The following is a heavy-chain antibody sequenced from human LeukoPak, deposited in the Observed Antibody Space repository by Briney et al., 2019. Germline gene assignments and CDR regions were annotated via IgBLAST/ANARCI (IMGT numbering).Heavy chain of an antibody. CDR2: IYHSGST. CDR1: GGSISSSNW. CDR3: AREVVAAAGTVDY. V-gene: IGHV4-4*02. Sequence: SETLSLTCAVSGGSISSSNWWSWVRQPPGKGLEWIGEIYHSGSTNYNPSLKSRVTISVDKSKNQFSLKLSSVTAADTAVYYCAREVVAAAGTVDYWGQGTLVTVSS. J-gene: IGHJ4*02. D-gene: IGHD6-13*01.